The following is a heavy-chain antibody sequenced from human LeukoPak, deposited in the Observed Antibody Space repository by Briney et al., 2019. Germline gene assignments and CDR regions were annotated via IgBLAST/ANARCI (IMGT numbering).Heavy chain of an antibody. D-gene: IGHD3-10*01. J-gene: IGHJ6*04. CDR1: GGSFNGYY. Sequence: SETLSLTCAVYGGSFNGYYWSWIRQPPGKGLEWIGEINHSGSTNYNPSLKSRVTISVGTSKNQFSLKLSSVTAADTAVYYCARGGRITMVRGVLYYYGMDVWVNGTTVTVSS. CDR3: ARGGRITMVRGVLYYYGMDV. CDR2: INHSGST. V-gene: IGHV4-34*01.